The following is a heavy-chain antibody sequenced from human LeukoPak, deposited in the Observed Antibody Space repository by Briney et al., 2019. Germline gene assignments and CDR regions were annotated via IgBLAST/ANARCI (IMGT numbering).Heavy chain of an antibody. CDR1: GFTFNYYA. J-gene: IGHJ6*03. CDR2: ISSEGDNK. V-gene: IGHV3-30-3*01. Sequence: GGSLRLSCAASGFTFNYYALHWVRQAPGKGLEWGASISSEGDNKHYLESVKGRFTISRDNSKNPLYLQMHNPRAEDTAIYYCAKDRTNFFYYLDVWGTGTTVIVSS. CDR3: AKDRTNFFYYLDV.